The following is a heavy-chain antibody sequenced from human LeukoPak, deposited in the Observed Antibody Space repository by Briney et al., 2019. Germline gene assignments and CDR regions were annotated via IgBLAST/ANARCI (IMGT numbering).Heavy chain of an antibody. CDR1: GYTSTSYG. J-gene: IGHJ3*02. CDR3: ATCSKGPAAGWGAFDI. V-gene: IGHV1-18*01. D-gene: IGHD2-2*01. Sequence: ASVKVSCKASGYTSTSYGISWVRQAPGQGLEWMGWISAYNGNTNYAQKLQGRVTMTTDTSTSTAYMELRSLRSDDTAVYYCATCSKGPAAGWGAFDIWGQGTMVTVSS. CDR2: ISAYNGNT.